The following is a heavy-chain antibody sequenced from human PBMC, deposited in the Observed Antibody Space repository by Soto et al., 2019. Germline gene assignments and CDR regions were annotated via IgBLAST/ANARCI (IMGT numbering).Heavy chain of an antibody. CDR1: GFTFSSYA. D-gene: IGHD2-15*01. J-gene: IGHJ3*02. Sequence: QVQLVESGGGVVQPGRSLRLSCAASGFTFSSYAMHWVRQAPGKGLEWVAVISCDGSNKYYADSVKGRFTISRDNSKNTLYLQMNSLRAEDTAVYYCARDYGGRYAFDIWGQGTMVTVSS. CDR2: ISCDGSNK. V-gene: IGHV3-30-3*01. CDR3: ARDYGGRYAFDI.